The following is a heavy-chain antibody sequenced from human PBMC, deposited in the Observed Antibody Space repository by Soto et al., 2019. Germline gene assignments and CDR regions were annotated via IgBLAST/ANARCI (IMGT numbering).Heavy chain of an antibody. Sequence: ASVKVSCKASGYTFTSYGISWVRQAPGQGLEWMGWISAYNGNTNYAQKLQGRVTMTTDTSTSTAYMELRSLRSDDTAVYYCARWRGVVLMVYADSHDAFDIWGQGTMVTVAS. CDR2: ISAYNGNT. V-gene: IGHV1-18*01. CDR3: ARWRGVVLMVYADSHDAFDI. CDR1: GYTFTSYG. J-gene: IGHJ3*02. D-gene: IGHD2-8*01.